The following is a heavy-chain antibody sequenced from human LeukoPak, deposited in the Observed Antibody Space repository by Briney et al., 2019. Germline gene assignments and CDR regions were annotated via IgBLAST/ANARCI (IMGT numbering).Heavy chain of an antibody. CDR3: AKSSGIRGYDLDY. D-gene: IGHD5-12*01. V-gene: IGHV3-30*18. J-gene: IGHJ4*02. CDR1: GFTFSSYG. CDR2: ISYDGSNK. Sequence: PGGSLRLSCAASGFTFSSYGMHWVRQAPGKGLGWVAVISYDGSNKYYADSVKGRFTISRDNSKNTLYLQMNSLRAEDTAVYYCAKSSGIRGYDLDYWGQGTLVTVSS.